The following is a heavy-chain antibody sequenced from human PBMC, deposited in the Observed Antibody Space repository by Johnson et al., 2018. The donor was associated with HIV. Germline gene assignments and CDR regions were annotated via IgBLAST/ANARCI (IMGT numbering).Heavy chain of an antibody. Sequence: QVQLVESGGGVVQPGRSLRLSCAASGLTFSSYAMHWVRQAPGKGLEWVAFISYDGSNKYYADSVKGRFTISRDNSKNTLYLQMNSLRAEDTAVYYCARGRAVAGKRAFDIWGQGTMVTVSS. CDR1: GLTFSSYA. J-gene: IGHJ3*02. CDR3: ARGRAVAGKRAFDI. CDR2: ISYDGSNK. V-gene: IGHV3-30*04. D-gene: IGHD6-19*01.